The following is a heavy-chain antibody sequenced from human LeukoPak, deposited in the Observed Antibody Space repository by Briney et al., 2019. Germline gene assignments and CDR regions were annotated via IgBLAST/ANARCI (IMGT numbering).Heavy chain of an antibody. D-gene: IGHD2-15*01. J-gene: IGHJ6*02. V-gene: IGHV1-69*04. Sequence: SVKVSCKASGGTXSSYAISGVRQAPGQGLEWMGRIIPILGIANYAQKFQGRVTITADKSTSTAYMELSSLRSEDTAVYYCARDGTVVVVAATPYYYGMDVWGQGTTVTVSS. CDR2: IIPILGIA. CDR3: ARDGTVVVVAATPYYYGMDV. CDR1: GGTXSSYA.